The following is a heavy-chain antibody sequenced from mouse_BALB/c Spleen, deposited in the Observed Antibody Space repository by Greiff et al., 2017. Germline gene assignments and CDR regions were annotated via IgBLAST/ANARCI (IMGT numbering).Heavy chain of an antibody. Sequence: QVQLQQPGAELVRPGASVKLSCTASGYSFTSYWMNWVKQRPGQGLEWIGMIHPSDSENRLNQKFKDKATLTVDKSSSTAYMQLSSPTSDDSAVYYCARYVNYDYAMDDWGQGTSVTVSA. CDR1: GYSFTSYW. D-gene: IGHD2-1*01. J-gene: IGHJ4*01. CDR2: IHPSDSEN. CDR3: ARYVNYDYAMDD. V-gene: IGHV1-61*01.